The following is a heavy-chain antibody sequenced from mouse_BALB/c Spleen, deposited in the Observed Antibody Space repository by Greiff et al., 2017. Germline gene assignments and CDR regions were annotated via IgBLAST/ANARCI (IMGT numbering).Heavy chain of an antibody. V-gene: IGHV5-4*02. J-gene: IGHJ3*01. CDR2: ISDGGSYT. CDR3: ARDLRPY. Sequence: EVQVVESGGGLVKPGGSLKLSCAASGFTFSDYYMYWVRQTPEKRLEWVATISDGGSYTYYPDSVKGRFTISRDNAKNNLYLQMSSLKSEDTAMYYCARDLRPYWGQGTLVTVSA. CDR1: GFTFSDYY.